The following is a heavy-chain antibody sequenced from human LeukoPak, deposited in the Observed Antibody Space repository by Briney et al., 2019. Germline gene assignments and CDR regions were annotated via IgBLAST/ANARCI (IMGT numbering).Heavy chain of an antibody. CDR1: GGSISSGGYY. D-gene: IGHD3-10*01. CDR3: AKDSSLWFGELFFDY. CDR2: ISGSGGST. Sequence: ETLSLTCTVSGGSISSGGYYWSWVRQAPGKGLEWVSAISGSGGSTYYADSVKGRFTISRDNSKNTLYLQMNSLRAEDTAVYYCAKDSSLWFGELFFDYWGQGTLVTVSS. V-gene: IGHV3-23*01. J-gene: IGHJ4*02.